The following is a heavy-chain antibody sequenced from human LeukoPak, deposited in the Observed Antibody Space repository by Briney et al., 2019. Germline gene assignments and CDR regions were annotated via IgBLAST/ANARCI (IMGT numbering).Heavy chain of an antibody. Sequence: PGGSLRLSCAASGFTFSDYYMSWIRQAPGKGLEWVSYISSSGSTIYYADSVKGRFTISRDNAKNSLYLQMNSLRAEDTAVYYCARFGYSNYPRGYHYYYMDVWGKGTTVTVSS. CDR1: GFTFSDYY. D-gene: IGHD4-11*01. V-gene: IGHV3-11*04. CDR2: ISSSGSTI. CDR3: ARFGYSNYPRGYHYYYMDV. J-gene: IGHJ6*03.